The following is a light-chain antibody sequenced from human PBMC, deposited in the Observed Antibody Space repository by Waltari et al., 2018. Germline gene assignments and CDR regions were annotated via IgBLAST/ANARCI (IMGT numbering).Light chain of an antibody. V-gene: IGKV3D-15*01. J-gene: IGKJ1*01. Sequence: EVVMTQSPATLSVSPGERVSLSCRASQSAKTSLAWYQKKPGQAPRLLNYRASTRAAGVPDRFSGSGSGTEFTLTISSLQSEDSAIYYCQQYNIWPWTFGPGTNVDIK. CDR1: QSAKTS. CDR3: QQYNIWPWT. CDR2: RAS.